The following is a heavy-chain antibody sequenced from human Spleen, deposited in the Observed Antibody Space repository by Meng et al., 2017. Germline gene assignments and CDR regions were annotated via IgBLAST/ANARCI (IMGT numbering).Heavy chain of an antibody. CDR3: AREGPGYAFDY. V-gene: IGHV6-1*01. J-gene: IGHJ4*02. D-gene: IGHD2-15*01. CDR2: TYLRSKWFH. Sequence: SETLSLTCAISGDSVSSNSVVWNWIRQSPSRGLEWLGRTYLRSKWFHDYAKSVESRITINPDTSKNQFSLQLNSVTPEDTAVYYCAREGPGYAFDYWGQGTPVTVSS. CDR1: GDSVSSNSVV.